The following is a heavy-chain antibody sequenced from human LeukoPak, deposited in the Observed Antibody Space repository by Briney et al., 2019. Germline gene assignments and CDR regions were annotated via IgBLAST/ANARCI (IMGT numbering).Heavy chain of an antibody. CDR2: VYHSGST. V-gene: IGHV4-4*02. CDR1: GGSITTSNR. CDR3: ARRYYGSGTNYFDY. J-gene: IGHJ4*02. Sequence: SGTLPLTCTVSGGSITTSNRWSWVRQPPGKGLEWIGEVYHSGSTTYNSSLKSRLTMSIDKSKNHFSLNLSSVTAADTAVYYCARRYYGSGTNYFDYWGQGTLVTVSS. D-gene: IGHD3-10*01.